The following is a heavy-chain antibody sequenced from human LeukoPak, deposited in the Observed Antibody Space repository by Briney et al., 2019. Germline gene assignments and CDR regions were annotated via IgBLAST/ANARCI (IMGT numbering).Heavy chain of an antibody. CDR2: ISSSGTTI. D-gene: IGHD1-26*01. Sequence: GGTLRLSCAASGFTFSDYYMSWIRQAPGKGLEWVSYISSSGTTIYYADSVKGRFTISRDNAKNSLYLQMNSLRAEDTAVYYCARRRDSGSLQHFDYWGQGTLVTVSS. CDR1: GFTFSDYY. CDR3: ARRRDSGSLQHFDY. J-gene: IGHJ4*02. V-gene: IGHV3-11*01.